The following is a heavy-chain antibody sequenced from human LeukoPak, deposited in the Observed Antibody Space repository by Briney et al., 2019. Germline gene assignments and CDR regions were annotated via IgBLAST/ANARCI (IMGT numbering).Heavy chain of an antibody. CDR1: GFSFRNFA. Sequence: GGSLRLSCGASGFSFRNFAMSWVRQAPGKGLEWVSLIGGRGDASYYADSVKGRFTISRDNSKNTLFLQMSSLRAEDTAVYYCAKGRGSGTWAKDYWGQGTLVTVSP. J-gene: IGHJ4*02. CDR2: IGGRGDAS. CDR3: AKGRGSGTWAKDY. V-gene: IGHV3-23*01. D-gene: IGHD3-16*01.